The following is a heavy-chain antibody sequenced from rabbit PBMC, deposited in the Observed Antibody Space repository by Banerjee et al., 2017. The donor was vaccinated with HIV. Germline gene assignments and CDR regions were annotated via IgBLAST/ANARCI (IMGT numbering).Heavy chain of an antibody. Sequence: QEQLEESGGDLVQPEGSLTLTCTASGFSFSSTYWICWVRQAPGKGPEWIACIDAGSTGNTYYVSWAKGRFTISRTSSTTVTLQMTSLTTADTATYFCARDLAGVIGWNFNLWGPGTLVTVS. V-gene: IGHV1S45*01. CDR1: GFSFSSTYW. CDR3: ARDLAGVIGWNFNL. CDR2: IDAGSTGNT. D-gene: IGHD4-1*01. J-gene: IGHJ4*01.